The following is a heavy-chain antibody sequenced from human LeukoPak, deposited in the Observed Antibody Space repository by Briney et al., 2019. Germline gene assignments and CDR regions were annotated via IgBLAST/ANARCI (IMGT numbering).Heavy chain of an antibody. D-gene: IGHD1-26*01. CDR2: ITGSGGTT. V-gene: IGHV3-23*01. CDR1: GFTFTSSA. J-gene: IGHJ3*02. Sequence: GGSLRLSCAASGFTFTSSAMSWVRQAPGKGLEWVSSITGSGGTTYYADSAKGRFTISRDNSKNTLYLQMNGLRADDTAVYYCAGGSYSTSYAFDIWGQGTTDTVSS. CDR3: AGGSYSTSYAFDI.